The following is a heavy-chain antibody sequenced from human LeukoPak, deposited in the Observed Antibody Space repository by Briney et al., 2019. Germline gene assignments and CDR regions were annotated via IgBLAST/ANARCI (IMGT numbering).Heavy chain of an antibody. CDR2: IYHSGST. V-gene: IGHV4-30-2*01. J-gene: IGHJ2*01. D-gene: IGHD6-13*01. Sequence: PSQTLSLTCAVSGGSISSGGYSWSWIRQPPGKGLEWIGYIYHSGSTYYNPSLKSRVTISVDRSKNQFSLKLSSVTAADTAVYYCARGIAAAGTRFGCFDLWGRGTLVTVSS. CDR3: ARGIAAAGTRFGCFDL. CDR1: GGSISSGGYS.